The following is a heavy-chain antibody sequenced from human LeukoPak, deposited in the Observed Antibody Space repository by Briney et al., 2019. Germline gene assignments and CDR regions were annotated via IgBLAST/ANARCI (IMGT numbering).Heavy chain of an antibody. J-gene: IGHJ6*02. V-gene: IGHV1-46*01. CDR2: INPSGGST. CDR3: AREEILPSSGYYYYYYGMDV. Sequence: ASVKVSCKASGYTFTSYYMHWVRQAPGQGLEWMGIINPSGGSTSYAQRFQGRVTMTRDTSTSTVYMELSSLRSEDTAVYYCAREEILPSSGYYYYYYGMDVWGQGTTVTVSS. CDR1: GYTFTSYY. D-gene: IGHD3-22*01.